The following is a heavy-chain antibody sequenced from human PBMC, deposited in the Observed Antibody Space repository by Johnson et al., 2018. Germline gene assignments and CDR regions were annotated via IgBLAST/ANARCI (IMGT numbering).Heavy chain of an antibody. Sequence: VQLGESGGGVVQPGGSLEISCATSGFIFSHRGMIWVRQAPGKGLEWVSYISPSSDAIWYADSVVGRFTISRDNAKISLFLQMNSLRVDDTAVYYCTRVDGPTVNTMYMDAWGKGITVIVSS. CDR2: ISPSSDAI. CDR1: GFIFSHRG. J-gene: IGHJ6*03. V-gene: IGHV3-48*01. CDR3: TRVDGPTVNTMYMDA. D-gene: IGHD3-3*01.